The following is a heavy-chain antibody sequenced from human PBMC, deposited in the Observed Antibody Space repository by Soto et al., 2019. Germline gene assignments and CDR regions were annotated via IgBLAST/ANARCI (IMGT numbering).Heavy chain of an antibody. Sequence: QVQLVQSGAEVKKPGSSVKVSCTASGGTFSSYSINWVRQAPGQGLEWMGAIIPIFGTANYAQMLQGRVTITADESTITVYLELVSLISEDTAVYYCARDVGSCFGGFDYWGQGTLVTVSS. V-gene: IGHV1-69*01. D-gene: IGHD3-10*01. CDR3: ARDVGSCFGGFDY. CDR1: GGTFSSYS. J-gene: IGHJ4*02. CDR2: IIPIFGTA.